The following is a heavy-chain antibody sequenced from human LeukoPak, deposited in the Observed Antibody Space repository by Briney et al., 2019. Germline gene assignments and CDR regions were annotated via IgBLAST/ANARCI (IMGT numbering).Heavy chain of an antibody. V-gene: IGHV3-66*01. CDR2: IYSGGST. D-gene: IGHD5-24*01. CDR1: GFTVSSNY. Sequence: GGSLRLSCAASGFTVSSNYMSWVRQAPGKGLEWVSVIYSGGSTYYADSVKGRFTISRDNSKNTLYLQMNSLRAEDTAVYYCARGVEMAAFDYWGQGTLVTVSS. CDR3: ARGVEMAAFDY. J-gene: IGHJ4*02.